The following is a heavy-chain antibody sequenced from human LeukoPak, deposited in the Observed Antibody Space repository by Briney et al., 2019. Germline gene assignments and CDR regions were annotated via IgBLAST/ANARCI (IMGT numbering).Heavy chain of an antibody. J-gene: IGHJ4*02. CDR1: GYTFTANF. Sequence: ASVRVSCKASGYTFTANFLFWVRQAPGQGLEWMGWINCNSGDIKYAQKFQDRVTMTRDTPISTVYMDLSSLTSDDTAVYYCTRDDYWGQGTPVTVSS. V-gene: IGHV1-2*02. CDR2: INCNSGDI. CDR3: TRDDY.